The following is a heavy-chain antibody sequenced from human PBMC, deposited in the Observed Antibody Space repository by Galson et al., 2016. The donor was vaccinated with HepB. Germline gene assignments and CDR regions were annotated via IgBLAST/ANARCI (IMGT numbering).Heavy chain of an antibody. D-gene: IGHD1-1*01. CDR2: TYYRSRWYS. CDR1: GDSVSSNSAT. Sequence: CAISGDSVSSNSATWNWIRLSPSRGLEWLGRTYYRSRWYSDYALSVKSRITINADTSKSQFFLRLNSVTPEDTAVYYCARRTGNGFDVWGQGTTVTVSS. CDR3: ARRTGNGFDV. J-gene: IGHJ6*02. V-gene: IGHV6-1*01.